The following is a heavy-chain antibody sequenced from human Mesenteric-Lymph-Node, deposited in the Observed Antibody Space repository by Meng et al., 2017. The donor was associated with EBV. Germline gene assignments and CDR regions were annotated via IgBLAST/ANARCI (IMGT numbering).Heavy chain of an antibody. J-gene: IGHJ4*02. V-gene: IGHV4-34*01. CDR1: GGSFSGYY. CDR3: ARGPYSSYDY. D-gene: IGHD6-6*01. CDR2: INHSGST. Sequence: QVQLQEGGAGLLKPSETLSLTCAVYGGSFSGYYWSLIRQPPGKGLEWIGEINHSGSTNYNPSLKSRVTISVDTSKNQFSLKLSSVTAADTAVYYCARGPYSSYDYWGQGTLVTVSS.